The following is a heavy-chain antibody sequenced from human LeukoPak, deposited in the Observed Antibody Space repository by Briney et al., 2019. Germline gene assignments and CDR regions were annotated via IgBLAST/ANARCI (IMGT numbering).Heavy chain of an antibody. V-gene: IGHV3-30*02. Sequence: GGSLRLSCAASGFTFSSYGMHWVRQAPGKGLEWVAFIRYDGSNKYYADSVRGRFTISRDNSKNTLYLQMNSLRAEDTAVYYCAKDQRWLVGGYFDYWGQGTLVTVSS. J-gene: IGHJ4*02. CDR3: AKDQRWLVGGYFDY. CDR1: GFTFSSYG. CDR2: IRYDGSNK. D-gene: IGHD6-19*01.